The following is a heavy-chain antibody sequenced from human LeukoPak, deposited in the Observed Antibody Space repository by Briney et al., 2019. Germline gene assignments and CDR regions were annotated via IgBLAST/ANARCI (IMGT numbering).Heavy chain of an antibody. CDR3: ARVTTYYYDSSGFYYYYYYMDV. CDR1: GFTFSSYW. Sequence: GGSLRLSCAASGFTFSSYWMSWVRQAPGKGLEWVANIKQDGSEKYYVDSVKGRFTISRDNAKNSLYLQMNSLRAEDTAVYYCARVTTYYYDSSGFYYYYYYMDVWGKGTTVTVSS. CDR2: IKQDGSEK. D-gene: IGHD3-22*01. J-gene: IGHJ6*03. V-gene: IGHV3-7*01.